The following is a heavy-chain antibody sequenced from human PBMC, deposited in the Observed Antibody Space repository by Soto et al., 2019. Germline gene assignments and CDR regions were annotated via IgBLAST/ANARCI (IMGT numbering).Heavy chain of an antibody. Sequence: SGTLSLTCPVSAGSISGNFLTWIRQPAGKGLEWIGYICYSGSTNYNPSLKSRVTMSVDTSKNQFSLKLSSVTAADTAVYYCARDRGYYGSGMQTYYYYYGMDVWGQGTTVTVSS. J-gene: IGHJ6*02. D-gene: IGHD3-10*01. CDR1: AGSISGNF. V-gene: IGHV4-59*01. CDR3: ARDRGYYGSGMQTYYYYYGMDV. CDR2: ICYSGST.